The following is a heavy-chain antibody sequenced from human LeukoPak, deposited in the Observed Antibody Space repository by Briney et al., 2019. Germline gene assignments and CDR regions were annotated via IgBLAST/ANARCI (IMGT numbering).Heavy chain of an antibody. CDR3: ARSGGDFWSAYYKNYFDY. D-gene: IGHD3-3*01. J-gene: IGHJ4*02. Sequence: GGSLRLSCAASGFTFSSYSMNWVRQAPGKGLEWVSSISTSSSYIYYADSVEGRFTISRDNAKNSLYLQMNSLRAEDTAVYYCARSGGDFWSAYYKNYFDYWGQGTLVTVSS. CDR2: ISTSSSYI. V-gene: IGHV3-21*01. CDR1: GFTFSSYS.